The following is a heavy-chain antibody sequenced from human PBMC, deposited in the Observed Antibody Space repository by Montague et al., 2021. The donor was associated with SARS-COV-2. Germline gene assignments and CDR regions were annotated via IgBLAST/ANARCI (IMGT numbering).Heavy chain of an antibody. Sequence: SETLSLTCTVSGDSISSSSYYWGWIRQPPGKGLEWIGSINNRGNTYNNPSLRSRVSISVDTSKNQFSLNVRSVTAADTGLFYCVRVTHPRSYWPYYMDVWGKGTTVTV. D-gene: IGHD1-26*01. V-gene: IGHV4-39*01. CDR1: GDSISSSSYY. CDR3: VRVTHPRSYWPYYMDV. J-gene: IGHJ6*03. CDR2: INNRGNT.